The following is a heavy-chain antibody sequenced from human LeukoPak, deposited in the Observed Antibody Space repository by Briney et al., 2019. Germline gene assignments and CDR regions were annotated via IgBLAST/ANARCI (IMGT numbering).Heavy chain of an antibody. Sequence: PGGSLRLSCAASGFTFSSYWMHWVRQVPGKGLLWVARINTYGTSTTYGDSVEGRFTISRDNAKNTLYLEMNSLRDDDTAVYYCARGSTTVTTKDWFDPWGQGTQVTVPS. V-gene: IGHV3-74*03. CDR3: ARGSTTVTTKDWFDP. CDR1: GFTFSSYW. J-gene: IGHJ5*02. CDR2: INTYGTST. D-gene: IGHD4-17*01.